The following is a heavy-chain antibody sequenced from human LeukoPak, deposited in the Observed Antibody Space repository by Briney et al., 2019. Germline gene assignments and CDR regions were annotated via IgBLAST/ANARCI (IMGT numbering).Heavy chain of an antibody. J-gene: IGHJ4*02. CDR1: GGSISSYY. CDR3: ARGGWSLDY. Sequence: SETLSLTCTVSGGSISSYYWTWIRQPPGKGLEWIGYIYYSGSTNYNPSLKSRVTISVDTSKNQFSLKLSSVTAADTAVYYCARGGWSLDYWGQGTLVTVSS. D-gene: IGHD6-19*01. V-gene: IGHV4-59*01. CDR2: IYYSGST.